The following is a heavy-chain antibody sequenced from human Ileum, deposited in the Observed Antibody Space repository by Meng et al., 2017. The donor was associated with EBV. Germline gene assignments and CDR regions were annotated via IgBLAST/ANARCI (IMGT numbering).Heavy chain of an antibody. CDR1: GGPISSSNW. CDR3: ARSSPIVRGLDY. CDR2: IYHSGST. V-gene: IGHV4-4*02. Sequence: QGQLQDPGPGLVKPSGPLPLPCAVSGGPISSSNWWSWVRQPPGKGLEWIGEIYHSGSTNYNPSLKSRVTISVDKSKNEVNLHLNSLTAADTAVYFCARSSPIVRGLDYWGQGTLVTVSS. D-gene: IGHD3-10*01. J-gene: IGHJ4*02.